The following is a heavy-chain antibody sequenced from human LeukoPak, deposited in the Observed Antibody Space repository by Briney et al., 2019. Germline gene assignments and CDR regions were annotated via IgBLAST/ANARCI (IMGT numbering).Heavy chain of an antibody. V-gene: IGHV3-48*02. Sequence: GGSLRLSCAASGFSFSTYAMNWVGQAPGKGLEWIAYIGGSGDTIYYADSVKGRFTISRDNARNSLFLQMNSLREDDTAVYFCARRLALWGRGALVTVSS. CDR3: ARRLAL. J-gene: IGHJ5*02. CDR2: IGGSGDTI. CDR1: GFSFSTYA.